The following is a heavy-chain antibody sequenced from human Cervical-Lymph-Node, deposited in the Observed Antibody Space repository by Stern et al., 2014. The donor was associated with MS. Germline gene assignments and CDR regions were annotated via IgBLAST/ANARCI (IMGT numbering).Heavy chain of an antibody. Sequence: QVQLMQSVAEVKKPGASVKVSCKVSGYTLSEISMHCVRQAPGKGLEWMGGFDPEHGETRYAQKFQGRVTMAEDRSTDTAYMELSSLRSEDTAVYYCATHRGRVTYYYGMDVWGQGTTVTVSS. CDR2: FDPEHGET. D-gene: IGHD2-21*02. V-gene: IGHV1-24*01. CDR1: GYTLSEIS. J-gene: IGHJ6*02. CDR3: ATHRGRVTYYYGMDV.